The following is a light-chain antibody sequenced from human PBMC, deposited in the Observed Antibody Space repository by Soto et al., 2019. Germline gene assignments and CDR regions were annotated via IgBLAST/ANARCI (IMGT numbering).Light chain of an antibody. Sequence: EIVLTQSPATLSLSPGERATLSCRASRSVGDYLAWYQQKPGQSPRLLIYGASNRATGIPARFSGSGSGTDFSLTINTPEPDDFAVYYCHQRSSWPHTFGGGTKVDIK. J-gene: IGKJ4*01. CDR3: HQRSSWPHT. CDR1: RSVGDY. V-gene: IGKV3-11*01. CDR2: GAS.